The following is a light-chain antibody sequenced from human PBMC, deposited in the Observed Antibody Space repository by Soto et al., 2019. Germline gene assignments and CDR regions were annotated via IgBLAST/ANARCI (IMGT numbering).Light chain of an antibody. Sequence: QSVLNQPASVSGSPGQAITISCTGTSSDVGGYNYVSWYQQHPGKAPKLMIYDVSDRPSGVSNRFSGSKSGNTASLTISGLQAEDEADYYCSSYTSSSSFYFGTGTKVTVL. CDR2: DVS. J-gene: IGLJ1*01. CDR1: SSDVGGYNY. CDR3: SSYTSSSSFY. V-gene: IGLV2-14*01.